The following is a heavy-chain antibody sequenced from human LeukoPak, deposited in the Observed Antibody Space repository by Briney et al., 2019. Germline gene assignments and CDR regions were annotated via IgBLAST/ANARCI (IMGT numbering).Heavy chain of an antibody. CDR1: GFTFSSYW. D-gene: IGHD2-2*02. CDR3: ARDQDYFRSTSCYKY. J-gene: IGHJ4*02. V-gene: IGHV3-7*01. CDR2: IKQDGSEK. Sequence: GGSLRLSCAASGFTFSSYWMSWVRQAPGKGLEWVAYIKQDGSEKYYVDSVKGRFTISRDNTKNSLYLQMNSLRAEDTAVYYCARDQDYFRSTSCYKYWGQGTLVTVSS.